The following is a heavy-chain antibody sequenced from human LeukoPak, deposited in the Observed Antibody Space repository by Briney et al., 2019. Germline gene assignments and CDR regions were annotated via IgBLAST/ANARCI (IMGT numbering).Heavy chain of an antibody. CDR2: IYYTGST. CDR1: RGSLSGFY. V-gene: IGHV4-59*01. Sequence: PSETLSLTCTVSRGSLSGFYWSWIRQPPGKGLEWIGNIYYTGSTNYNPSLKSRVTISVDTSKEQFSLKLSSVTAADTAVYYCARSIAATIYFDLWGQGTLVTVSS. D-gene: IGHD5-12*01. J-gene: IGHJ4*02. CDR3: ARSIAATIYFDL.